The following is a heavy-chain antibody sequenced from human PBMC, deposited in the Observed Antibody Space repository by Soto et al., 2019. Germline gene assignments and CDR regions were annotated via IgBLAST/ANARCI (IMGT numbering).Heavy chain of an antibody. CDR1: GYTSTGYY. Sequence: ASVKFSCKASGYTSTGYYMHWVRQAPGQGLEWMGWINPNSGGTDYAQKFQGWVTMTRDTSISTAYMELSRLRSDDTAVYYCARLSSYGDYFDYWGQGTLVTVSS. D-gene: IGHD4-17*01. V-gene: IGHV1-2*04. CDR2: INPNSGGT. CDR3: ARLSSYGDYFDY. J-gene: IGHJ4*02.